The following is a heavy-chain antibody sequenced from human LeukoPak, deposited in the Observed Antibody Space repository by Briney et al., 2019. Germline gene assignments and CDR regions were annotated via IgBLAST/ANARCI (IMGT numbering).Heavy chain of an antibody. J-gene: IGHJ6*02. D-gene: IGHD5-12*01. Sequence: GGSLRLSCAASGFTFSSYGMHWVRQAPGKGLEWVAVISYDGSNKYYADSVKGRFTISRDNSKNTLYLQMNSLRAEDTAVYYCARVLDYTYYYYGMDVWGQGTTVTVSS. CDR1: GFTFSSYG. CDR3: ARVLDYTYYYYGMDV. V-gene: IGHV3-30*03. CDR2: ISYDGSNK.